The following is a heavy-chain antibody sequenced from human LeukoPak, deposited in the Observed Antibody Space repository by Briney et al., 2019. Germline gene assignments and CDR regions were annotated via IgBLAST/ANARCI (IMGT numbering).Heavy chain of an antibody. Sequence: ASVKVSCKASGYPFGSYGISWVRQAPGQGLEWMGWNSGHKGNTKYAQKFQGRVTMTTDTSTSTAYKELRSLRSDDTAVYYCARDHGGKVDRYFDLWGRGTLVTVSS. CDR3: ARDHGGKVDRYFDL. J-gene: IGHJ2*01. CDR1: GYPFGSYG. CDR2: NSGHKGNT. V-gene: IGHV1-18*01. D-gene: IGHD4-23*01.